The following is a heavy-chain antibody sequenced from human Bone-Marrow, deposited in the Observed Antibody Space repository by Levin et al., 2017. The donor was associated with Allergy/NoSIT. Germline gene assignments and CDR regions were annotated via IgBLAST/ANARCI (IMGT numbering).Heavy chain of an antibody. Sequence: SETLSLTCAVSGDSISSSNWWTWVRQPPGKGLEWIGDIYHSGITNYKPSLKSRVTMSLDKSKNHFSLKLSSVTAADTAVYYCARTYYDILTGSYPIDYWGQGTLVTVSS. CDR2: IYHSGIT. CDR1: GDSISSSNW. J-gene: IGHJ4*02. D-gene: IGHD3-9*01. CDR3: ARTYYDILTGSYPIDY. V-gene: IGHV4-4*02.